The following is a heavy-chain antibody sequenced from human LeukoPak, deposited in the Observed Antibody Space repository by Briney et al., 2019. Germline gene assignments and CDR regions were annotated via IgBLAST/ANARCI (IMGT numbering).Heavy chain of an antibody. CDR1: GGSVSSGSYY. D-gene: IGHD2-2*01. J-gene: IGHJ3*02. CDR2: IYYSGST. Sequence: SETLSLTCTVSGGSVSSGSYYWSWIRQPPGKGLEWIGYIYYSGSTNYNPSLKSRVTISVDTSKNQFSLKLSSVTAADTAVYYCARVGGIVVVPAANAFDIWGQGTMVTVSS. V-gene: IGHV4-61*01. CDR3: ARVGGIVVVPAANAFDI.